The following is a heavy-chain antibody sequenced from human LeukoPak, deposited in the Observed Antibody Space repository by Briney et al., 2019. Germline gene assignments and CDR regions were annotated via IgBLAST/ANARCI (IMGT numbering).Heavy chain of an antibody. CDR1: GFTFSSYS. CDR3: ARGGRGSDAFDI. V-gene: IGHV3-21*01. D-gene: IGHD3-10*01. CDR2: ISSSSSYI. J-gene: IGHJ3*02. Sequence: GGSLRLSCAASGFTFSSYSMIWVRQAPGKGLEWVSSISSSSSYIYYADSVKGRFTISRDNAKNSLYLQMNSLRAEDTAVYYCARGGRGSDAFDIWGQGTMVTVSS.